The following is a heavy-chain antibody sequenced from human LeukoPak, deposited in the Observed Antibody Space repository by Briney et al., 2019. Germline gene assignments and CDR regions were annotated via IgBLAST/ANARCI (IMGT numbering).Heavy chain of an antibody. D-gene: IGHD2/OR15-2a*01. CDR3: GRSVAFREFPRDF. V-gene: IGHV1-46*04. CDR1: GYTFTSYF. J-gene: IGHJ4*02. Sequence: GASVKVSCKTSGYTFTSYFIHWVRQAPGQGLEWMGIINPLSGSTTYAQNLQGRVTMTSDTSTSTVYAELSSLRSEDTAVYYCGRSVAFREFPRDFWGQGTLVTVSS. CDR2: INPLSGST.